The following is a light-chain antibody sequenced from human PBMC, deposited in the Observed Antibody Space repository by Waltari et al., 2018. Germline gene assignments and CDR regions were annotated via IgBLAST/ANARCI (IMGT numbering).Light chain of an antibody. Sequence: DVVMTQSPLSLPVTPGEPASISCRSSQSLLHSDGYNYLDWYLQKPGQSPQLLIYLVSNRASGVPDRFSGSGSGTEFTLKISRVEAGDVGSYYCMQGLQTPTLGQGTKVELK. CDR1: QSLLHSDGYNY. CDR3: MQGLQTPT. CDR2: LVS. V-gene: IGKV2-28*01. J-gene: IGKJ1*01.